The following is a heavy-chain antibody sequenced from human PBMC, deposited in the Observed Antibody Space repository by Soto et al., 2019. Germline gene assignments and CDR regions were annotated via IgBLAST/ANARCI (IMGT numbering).Heavy chain of an antibody. CDR2: IYYSGST. D-gene: IGHD6-6*01. J-gene: IGHJ2*01. CDR1: GGSISSGDYY. Sequence: QVQLQESGPGLVKPSQTLSLTCTVSGGSISSGDYYWSWIRQPPGKGLAWIGYIYYSGSTYYNPSLKSRVTISVDTSKSQFALKLSSVTAADTAVYYCARSIAALHWYFDLWGRGTLVTVSS. CDR3: ARSIAALHWYFDL. V-gene: IGHV4-30-4*01.